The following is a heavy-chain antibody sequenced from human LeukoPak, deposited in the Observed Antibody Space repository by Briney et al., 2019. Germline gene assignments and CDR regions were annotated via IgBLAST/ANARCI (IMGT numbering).Heavy chain of an antibody. V-gene: IGHV1-46*01. D-gene: IGHD1-1*01. Sequence: ASVKVSCKASGYTFTSYYMHWVRQAPGQGLEWMGIINLSGSTTYYAQKFQGRVTMTNDMSTSTVYMELSSLRSEDTAVYYCARDFGYNWKANWFDPWGQGTLVTVS. CDR3: ARDFGYNWKANWFDP. CDR1: GYTFTSYY. CDR2: INLSGSTT. J-gene: IGHJ5*02.